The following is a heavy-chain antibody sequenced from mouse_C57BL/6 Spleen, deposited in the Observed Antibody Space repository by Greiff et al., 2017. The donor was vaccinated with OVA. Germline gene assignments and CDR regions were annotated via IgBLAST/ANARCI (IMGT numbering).Heavy chain of an antibody. D-gene: IGHD1-1*01. V-gene: IGHV5-4*03. CDR3: ARAQTLYGSSWNYFDY. Sequence: EVKLVESGGGLVKPGGSLKLSCAASGFTFSSYAMSWVRQTPEKRLEWVATISDGGSYTYYPDNVKGRFTISRDNAKNNLYLQMSHLKSEDTAMYYCARAQTLYGSSWNYFDYWGQGTTLTVSS. CDR2: ISDGGSYT. J-gene: IGHJ2*01. CDR1: GFTFSSYA.